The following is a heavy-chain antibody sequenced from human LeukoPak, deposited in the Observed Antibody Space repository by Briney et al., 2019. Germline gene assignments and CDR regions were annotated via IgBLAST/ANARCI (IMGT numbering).Heavy chain of an antibody. CDR2: IIDSGST. D-gene: IGHD5-24*01. J-gene: IGHJ4*02. Sequence: SETLSLTCAVYGGSFNDYYWTWIRQPPGKGLEWIGEIIDSGSTNHNPSLKSRVTISVDTSKNQFSLKLSSVTAADTAVYYCARSEDGYNSYYFDYWGQGTLVTVSS. V-gene: IGHV4-34*12. CDR1: GGSFNDYY. CDR3: ARSEDGYNSYYFDY.